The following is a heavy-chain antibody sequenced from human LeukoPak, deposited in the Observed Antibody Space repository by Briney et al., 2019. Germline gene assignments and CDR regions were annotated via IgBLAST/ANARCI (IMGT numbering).Heavy chain of an antibody. CDR3: ARAPQVGPMVRRVIITNYFDY. CDR1: GFTFSSYG. J-gene: IGHJ4*02. D-gene: IGHD3-10*01. V-gene: IGHV3-30*03. Sequence: PGGSLRLSCSASGFTFSSYGMHWVRQAPGKGLEWVAVISYDGNDKYYADSVKGRFTISRDNSKNTLYLQMNSLRAEDTAVYYCARAPQVGPMVRRVIITNYFDYWGQGTLVTVSS. CDR2: ISYDGNDK.